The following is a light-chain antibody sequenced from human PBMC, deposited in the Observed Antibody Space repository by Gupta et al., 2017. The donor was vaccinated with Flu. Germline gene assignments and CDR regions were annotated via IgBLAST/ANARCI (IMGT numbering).Light chain of an antibody. Sequence: QSVLTQPPSASGTPGQRVTISCSGSSSNLGRNNVNWYQQFPGTAPKLLIHSNDQRPSGVPDRFSGSKSGTSASLAISGLQPHDEADYYCAAWDDSLSGREVFGGGTKLTVL. V-gene: IGLV1-44*01. CDR1: SSNLGRNN. CDR2: SND. J-gene: IGLJ3*02. CDR3: AAWDDSLSGREV.